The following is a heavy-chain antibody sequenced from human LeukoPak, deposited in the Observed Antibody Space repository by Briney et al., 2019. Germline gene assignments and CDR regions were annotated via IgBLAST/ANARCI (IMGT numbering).Heavy chain of an antibody. J-gene: IGHJ4*02. Sequence: SQTLSLTCTVSGVSISSGGYYWSWIRQHPGKDLEGVGYIYCSGSTYDDSVLKSLVIRSVDTSKHQFSLQLSSVIAADTAVYSCAGAPSYGAFFDYWGQGTLVTVSS. CDR3: AGAPSYGAFFDY. V-gene: IGHV4-31*01. CDR1: GVSISSGGYY. D-gene: IGHD3-10*01. CDR2: IYCSGST.